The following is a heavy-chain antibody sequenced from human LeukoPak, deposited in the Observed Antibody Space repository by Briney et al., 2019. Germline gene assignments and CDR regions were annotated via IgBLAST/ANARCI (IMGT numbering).Heavy chain of an antibody. CDR2: IKQDGSEK. D-gene: IGHD2-15*01. Sequence: GGSLRVSCAASGFTFSSNWMSWVRQAPGKGLEWVANIKQDGSEKYHVDSVKGRFTISRDNAKNSLYLQTNSLRAEDTAVYYCARDRTWYSNWGQGTLVTVSS. V-gene: IGHV3-7*01. CDR1: GFTFSSNW. J-gene: IGHJ4*02. CDR3: ARDRTWYSN.